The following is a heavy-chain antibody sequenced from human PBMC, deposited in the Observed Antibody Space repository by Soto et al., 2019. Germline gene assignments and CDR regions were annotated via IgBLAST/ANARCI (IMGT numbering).Heavy chain of an antibody. Sequence: GGSLRLSCAASGFTFNNYAMNWVRQAPGKGLEWVSGISGSGGTTYYADSVKGRFTISRDNSRNTLYLQMNSLRAEDTAVYYCASRSSGWYFDYWGQGTLVTVSS. J-gene: IGHJ4*02. D-gene: IGHD6-19*01. V-gene: IGHV3-23*01. CDR2: ISGSGGTT. CDR3: ASRSSGWYFDY. CDR1: GFTFNNYA.